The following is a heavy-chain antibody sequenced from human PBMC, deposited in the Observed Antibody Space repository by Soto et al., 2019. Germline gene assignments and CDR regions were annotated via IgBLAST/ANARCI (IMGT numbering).Heavy chain of an antibody. V-gene: IGHV1-58*01. J-gene: IGHJ4*02. CDR2: IVVGIGNT. Sequence: SVKVSCKASGFTFTSSAVQWVRQARGQRLEWIGWIVVGIGNTNYAQKFKERVTITRDMSTSTADMELSSLRSEDTAVYYCAAGRGDYSSGYYYVPYWGKENMVAISS. D-gene: IGHD3-22*01. CDR3: AAGRGDYSSGYYYVPY. CDR1: GFTFTSSA.